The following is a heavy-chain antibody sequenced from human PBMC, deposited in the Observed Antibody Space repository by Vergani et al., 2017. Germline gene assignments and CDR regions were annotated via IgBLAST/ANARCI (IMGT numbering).Heavy chain of an antibody. J-gene: IGHJ3*01. CDR2: ISGSGGTT. V-gene: IGHV3-23*04. Sequence: EVQLVESGGGLVQTGGSLRLSCAASGFTFSTHAMSWVRQAPGKGLEWVSVISGSGGTTDYADSVKGRFTISRDNSKNPLYLQMNSLRVEDTALYYCANGGFSNAFDLWSGGTMVAVSS. CDR1: GFTFSTHA. D-gene: IGHD2-2*01. CDR3: ANGGFSNAFDL.